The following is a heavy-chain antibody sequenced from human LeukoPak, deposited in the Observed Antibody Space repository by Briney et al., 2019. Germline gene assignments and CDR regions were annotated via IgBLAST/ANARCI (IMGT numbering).Heavy chain of an antibody. D-gene: IGHD6-19*01. CDR3: AKDNERYSSGWY. J-gene: IGHJ4*02. CDR1: GFTFSSYG. Sequence: PGGSLRLSCAASGFTFSSYGMLWVRQAPGKGLEWVAFIRYDGSNKYYADSVKGRFTISRDNSKNTLYLQMNSLRAEDTAVYYCAKDNERYSSGWYWGQGTLVTVSS. CDR2: IRYDGSNK. V-gene: IGHV3-30*02.